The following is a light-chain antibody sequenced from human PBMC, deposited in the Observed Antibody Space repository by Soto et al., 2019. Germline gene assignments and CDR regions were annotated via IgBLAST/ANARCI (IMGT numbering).Light chain of an antibody. CDR1: RGISSY. CDR3: LPYYSYPHT. CDR2: AAS. Sequence: AIRMTQSPSSLSASTGERVTITCRVSRGISSYLAWYQQKPRKAPKLLIYAASTLQSGVPSSFSGRGSGTDFPLTISCLQYDEFATYYFLPYYSYPHTIGAGTKVDIK. J-gene: IGKJ4*01. V-gene: IGKV1-8*01.